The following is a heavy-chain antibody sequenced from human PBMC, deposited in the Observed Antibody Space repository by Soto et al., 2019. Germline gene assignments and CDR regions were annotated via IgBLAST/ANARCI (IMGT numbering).Heavy chain of an antibody. V-gene: IGHV2-5*02. CDR2: IYWDDDK. J-gene: IGHJ3*02. CDR3: ARFCYDILTPHAFDI. CDR1: GFSFSSGGVG. Sequence: QITLKESGPPLVNPTQTLTLTCTFSGFSFSSGGVGVGWIRQPPGKALEWLTLIYWDDDKRYIPSLKSRLTIXXDXSXXQVVLTMTNMDPVDTATYYCARFCYDILTPHAFDIWGQGTMVTVSS. D-gene: IGHD3-9*01.